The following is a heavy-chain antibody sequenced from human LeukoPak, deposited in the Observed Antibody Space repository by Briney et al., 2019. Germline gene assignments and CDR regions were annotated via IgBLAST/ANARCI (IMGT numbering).Heavy chain of an antibody. V-gene: IGHV3-23*01. CDR2: ISGSGGST. D-gene: IGHD3-22*01. J-gene: IGHJ4*02. CDR1: AFTFSSYA. CDR3: AKDQGSQDSSGYYYF. Sequence: PGGSLRLSCAASAFTFSSYAMSWVRQAPGKGLEWVSAISGSGGSTYYADPVKGRFTISRDNSKNTLFLQMNSLRAEDTAVYYCAKDQGSQDSSGYYYFWGQGTLVTVSS.